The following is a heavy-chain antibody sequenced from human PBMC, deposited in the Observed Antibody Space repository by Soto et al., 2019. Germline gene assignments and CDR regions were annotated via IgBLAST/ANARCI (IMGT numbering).Heavy chain of an antibody. CDR1: GYTFTSYG. CDR3: ARENCYYDMDV. V-gene: IGHV1-18*04. CDR2: ISAYSANT. J-gene: IGHJ6*02. Sequence: GASVKVSCKASGYTFTSYGISWVRQAPGQGLEWMGWISAYSANTNFAQKLQDRVTMTTDTSTSTAYMELRSLRSDDTAVYYCARENCYYDMDVWGQGTTVTVSS.